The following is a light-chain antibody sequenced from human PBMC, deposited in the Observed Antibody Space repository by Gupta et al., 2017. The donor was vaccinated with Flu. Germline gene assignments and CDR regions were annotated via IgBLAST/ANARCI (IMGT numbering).Light chain of an antibody. CDR3: QTWDSNYWV. CDR2: QDT. Sequence: SPGKTASISCAGNNLGNKYACWYQQKPGQSPTLVIYQDTKRPSGIPERFSGSNSGSTATLTISGTQAMDEADYFCQTWDSNYWVFGGGTKLTVL. J-gene: IGLJ3*02. CDR1: NLGNKY. V-gene: IGLV3-1*01.